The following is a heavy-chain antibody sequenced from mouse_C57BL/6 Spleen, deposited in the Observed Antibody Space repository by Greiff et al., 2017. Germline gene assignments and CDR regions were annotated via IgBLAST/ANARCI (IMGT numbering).Heavy chain of an antibody. J-gene: IGHJ1*03. D-gene: IGHD4-1*01. CDR1: GYTFTSYW. Sequence: QVQLKQSGAELVRPGSSVKLSCKASGYTFTSYWMDWVKQRPGQGLEWIGNIYPSDSETHYNQKFKDKATLTVDKSSSTAYMQLSSLTSEDSAVYYCARGGLGRYFDVWGTGTTVTVSS. CDR3: ARGGLGRYFDV. V-gene: IGHV1-61*01. CDR2: IYPSDSET.